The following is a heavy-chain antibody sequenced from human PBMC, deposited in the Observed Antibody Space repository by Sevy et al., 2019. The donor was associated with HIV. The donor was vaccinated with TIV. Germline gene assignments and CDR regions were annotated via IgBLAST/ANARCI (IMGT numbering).Heavy chain of an antibody. CDR3: ARRNDFDL. V-gene: IGHV4-59*08. J-gene: IGHJ3*01. D-gene: IGHD2-8*01. CDR2: VYYTGGT. Sequence: SETLSLSCTVSGGSINSDHWNWIRQPPGKGLEWIGYVYYTGGTNYNPSLKNRVTISVGRTKNQFSLKLTSVTAADTAVYYCARRNDFDLWGQGTMVTVSS. CDR1: GGSINSDH.